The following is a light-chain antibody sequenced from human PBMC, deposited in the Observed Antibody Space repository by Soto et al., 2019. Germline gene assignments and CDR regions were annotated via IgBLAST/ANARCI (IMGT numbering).Light chain of an antibody. CDR3: QQYNSYSQT. J-gene: IGKJ1*01. CDR2: KAS. V-gene: IGKV1-5*03. CDR1: QSISSW. Sequence: DIQMTQSPSTLSASVGDSVTITCRASQSISSWLAWYQQKPGKAPKLLIYKASSLESGVPSRFSGSGSGTEFTLTISSLQPDDFATDYCQQYNSYSQTFGQGTKVEIK.